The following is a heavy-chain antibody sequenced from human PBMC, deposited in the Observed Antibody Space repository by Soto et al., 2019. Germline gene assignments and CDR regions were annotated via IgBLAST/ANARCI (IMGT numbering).Heavy chain of an antibody. CDR1: GYTLTELS. V-gene: IGHV1-24*01. D-gene: IGHD3-22*01. CDR2: FDPEDGET. Sequence: ASVKVSCKVSGYTLTELSMHWVRQAPGKGLEWMGGFDPEDGETIYAQKFQGRVTMTEDTSTDTAYMELSSLRSEDTAVYYCATDLYDSSGYQLRLFDYWGQGTLVTVSS. CDR3: ATDLYDSSGYQLRLFDY. J-gene: IGHJ4*02.